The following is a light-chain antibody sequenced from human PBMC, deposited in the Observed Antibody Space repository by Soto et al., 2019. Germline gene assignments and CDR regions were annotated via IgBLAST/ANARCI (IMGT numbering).Light chain of an antibody. V-gene: IGLV2-14*03. CDR3: SSYTSSSTLGV. Sequence: QSALTQPASVSGSPGQSITISCTGTSSDAGGYNFVSWYEQDPGKAPKLVSYDVSHRPSVLSNCFSGSKSGNTATLTISGHQTEDETDYYCSSYTSSSTLGVFGTGTKVTVL. CDR2: DVS. J-gene: IGLJ1*01. CDR1: SSDAGGYNF.